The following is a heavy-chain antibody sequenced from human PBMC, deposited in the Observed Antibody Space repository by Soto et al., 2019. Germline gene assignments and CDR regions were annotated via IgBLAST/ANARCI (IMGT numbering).Heavy chain of an antibody. CDR2: IHGGGNK. Sequence: EVQLVESGGTVIQPGESLRLSCATSGLNVNINYVTWVRQAPGKGLEWISIIHGGGNKFYSDSVKGRFTISRDTSKNTVYLQMGSLTVDDTAVYYCASGPTLAARLGWNYFNPWGQGTLVTVSS. D-gene: IGHD6-6*01. CDR3: ASGPTLAARLGWNYFNP. V-gene: IGHV3-53*01. CDR1: GLNVNINY. J-gene: IGHJ5*02.